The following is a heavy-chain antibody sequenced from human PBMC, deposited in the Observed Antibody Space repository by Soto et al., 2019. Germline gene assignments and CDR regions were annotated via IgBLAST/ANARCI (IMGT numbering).Heavy chain of an antibody. CDR2: ISGSDGGT. Sequence: EVQLLESGGGLVQPGGSLRLSCAASGFTFSSYGMTWVRQAPGKGLEWVSTISGSDGGTYFADSVKGRFTISRDNSRNTLYLQMNSLGAEDTAVYCCAIVNTALDYWGQGTLVTVSS. V-gene: IGHV3-23*01. D-gene: IGHD5-18*01. J-gene: IGHJ4*02. CDR1: GFTFSSYG. CDR3: AIVNTALDY.